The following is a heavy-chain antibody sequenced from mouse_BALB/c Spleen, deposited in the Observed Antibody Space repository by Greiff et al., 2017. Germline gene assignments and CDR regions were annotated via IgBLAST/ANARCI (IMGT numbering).Heavy chain of an antibody. Sequence: EVQVVESGGGLVQPGGSLRLSCATSGFTFTDYYMSWVRQPPGKALEWVGFIRNKANGYTTEYSASVKGRFTISRDNSQSILYLQMNTLRAEDSATYYCARDPNWDGADWGQGTLVTVSA. CDR1: GFTFTDYY. J-gene: IGHJ3*01. CDR3: ARDPNWDGAD. CDR2: IRNKANGYTT. D-gene: IGHD4-1*01. V-gene: IGHV7-3*02.